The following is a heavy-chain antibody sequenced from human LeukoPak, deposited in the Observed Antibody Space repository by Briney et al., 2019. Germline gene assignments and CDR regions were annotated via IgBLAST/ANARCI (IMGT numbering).Heavy chain of an antibody. V-gene: IGHV3-23*01. CDR1: GFTFSSYA. D-gene: IGHD6-19*01. CDR2: ISGSGGST. Sequence: GGSLRLSCAASGFTFSSYAMSWVRQAPGKGLEWVSAISGSGGSTYYADSVKGRFTISRDNSKNTLYLQMNSLRAEDTAVYYCAKVSSSGWRAYYGMDVWGQGTTVTVSS. J-gene: IGHJ6*02. CDR3: AKVSSSGWRAYYGMDV.